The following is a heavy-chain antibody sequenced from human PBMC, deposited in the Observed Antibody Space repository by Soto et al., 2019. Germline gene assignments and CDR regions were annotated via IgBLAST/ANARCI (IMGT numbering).Heavy chain of an antibody. D-gene: IGHD5-18*01. CDR3: ARVPRGNTALFDY. V-gene: IGHV3-48*01. CDR1: GFTFCSYS. CDR2: ISSSSSTI. Sequence: GGSLRLCCAASGFTFCSYSMNWVRQAPGKGLEWVSYISSSSSTIYYADSVNGRFTISRDNAKNSLYLQMNSLRAEDTAVYYCARVPRGNTALFDYWGQGTLVTVSS. J-gene: IGHJ4*02.